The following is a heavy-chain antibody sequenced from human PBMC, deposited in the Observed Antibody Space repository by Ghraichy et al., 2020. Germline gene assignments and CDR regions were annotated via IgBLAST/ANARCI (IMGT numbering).Heavy chain of an antibody. D-gene: IGHD4-23*01. CDR2: INPNSGGT. CDR3: AREDYGCNSVGWLFDP. J-gene: IGHJ5*02. CDR1: GYTFTGYY. Sequence: ASVKVSCKASGYTFTGYYMHWVRQAPGQGLEWMGWINPNSGGTNYAQKFQGRVTMTRDTSISTAYMELSRLRSDDTAVYYCAREDYGCNSVGWLFDPWGQGTLVTVSS. V-gene: IGHV1-2*02.